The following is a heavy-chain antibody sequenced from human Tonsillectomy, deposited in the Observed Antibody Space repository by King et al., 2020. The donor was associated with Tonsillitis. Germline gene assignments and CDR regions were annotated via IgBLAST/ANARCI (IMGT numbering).Heavy chain of an antibody. Sequence: VQLVESGGGVVQPGRSLRLSCAASGFSFSSYAMHWVRQNPGMGLEWLALISFDGTNIYSAESMKGRFIISRDNSKSMLYLQMNSLRTEDTAVYYCARQREVYGSGSYALAYWGQGTLVTVSS. J-gene: IGHJ4*02. D-gene: IGHD3-10*01. CDR3: ARQREVYGSGSYALAY. CDR1: GFSFSSYA. CDR2: ISFDGTNI. V-gene: IGHV3-30-3*01.